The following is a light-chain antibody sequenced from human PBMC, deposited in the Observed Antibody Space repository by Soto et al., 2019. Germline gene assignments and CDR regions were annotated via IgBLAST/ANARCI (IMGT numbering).Light chain of an antibody. Sequence: IVLIQSXLTLSLXXXXIXSLXXXSSQSVGSYLAWYQHKPGQAPRLLISDAFNRATGIPARFSGSGSETDFTLTISSLEPEDSAVYYCQQRSNWPSLPFGGGTKVDIK. V-gene: IGKV3-11*01. J-gene: IGKJ4*01. CDR3: QQRSNWPSLP. CDR2: DAF. CDR1: QSVGSY.